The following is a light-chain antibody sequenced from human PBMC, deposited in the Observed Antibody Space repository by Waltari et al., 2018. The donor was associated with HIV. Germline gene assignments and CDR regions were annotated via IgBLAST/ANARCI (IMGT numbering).Light chain of an antibody. CDR3: QACDSSTAV. CDR1: RLGGKY. V-gene: IGLV3-1*01. CDR2: RDT. Sequence: SYDLTQPPSVSVSPGQTASITCSGDRLGGKYACWYQQKPGQSPVLVNFRDTERPSGIHGRVAGSNAWNTAALTSTGTQAVDEADYYCQACDSSTAVFAGGTKLTVL. J-gene: IGLJ3*02.